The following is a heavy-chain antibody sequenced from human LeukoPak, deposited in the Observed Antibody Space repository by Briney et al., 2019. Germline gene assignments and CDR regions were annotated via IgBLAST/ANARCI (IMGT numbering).Heavy chain of an antibody. V-gene: IGHV4-59*01. J-gene: IGHJ5*02. Sequence: PSETLSLTCTVSGGSISSYYWSWLRQPPGKGLEWIGYIYYSGSTNYNPSLKSRVTISVDTSKNQFSLKLSSVTAADTAVYYCARVPEEFHWWFDPWGQGTLVTVSS. D-gene: IGHD3-10*01. CDR3: ARVPEEFHWWFDP. CDR2: IYYSGST. CDR1: GGSISSYY.